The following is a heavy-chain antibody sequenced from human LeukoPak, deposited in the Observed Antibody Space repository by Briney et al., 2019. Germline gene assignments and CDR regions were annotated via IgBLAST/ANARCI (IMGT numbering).Heavy chain of an antibody. J-gene: IGHJ4*02. D-gene: IGHD1-14*01. CDR1: GFTVSSYS. Sequence: GGSLRLSCAASGFTVSSYSMNWVRQVPGKGLEWVSHISSSGSMIWYGESVKGRFTISRDSAKNSLHLQMNSLRAEDTAVYYCARDLLSQPYWGQGTLVTVSS. CDR3: ARDLLSQPY. CDR2: ISSSGSMI. V-gene: IGHV3-48*01.